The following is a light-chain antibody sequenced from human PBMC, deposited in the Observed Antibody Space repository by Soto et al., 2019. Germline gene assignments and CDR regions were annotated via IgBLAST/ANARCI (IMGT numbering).Light chain of an antibody. V-gene: IGKV3-20*01. CDR1: QSVSTSQ. CDR2: GAS. Sequence: EIVLTQSPGTLSLSPGERATLYCRASQSVSTSQLAWYQQKPGQAPRLLIFGASSRATGIPDRFRGSGSGTDFTLTISRLEPEDFAVYYCQQYGGSPRTFGQGTKVDIK. J-gene: IGKJ1*01. CDR3: QQYGGSPRT.